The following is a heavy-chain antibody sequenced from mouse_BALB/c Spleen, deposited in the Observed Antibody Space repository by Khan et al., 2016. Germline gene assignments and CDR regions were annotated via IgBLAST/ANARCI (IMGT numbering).Heavy chain of an antibody. J-gene: IGHJ2*01. Sequence: VQLQQSGPGLVKPSQTVSLTCTVTGISITTGNYRWSWIRQFPGNKLEWIGYIYYSGTISYTPSLTSRTTITRDTSKNQFFLEMNSLTAEDTATYYCARGDGYYYFDYWGQGTTLTVSS. CDR2: IYYSGTI. D-gene: IGHD2-3*01. V-gene: IGHV3-5*02. CDR3: ARGDGYYYFDY. CDR1: GISITTGNYR.